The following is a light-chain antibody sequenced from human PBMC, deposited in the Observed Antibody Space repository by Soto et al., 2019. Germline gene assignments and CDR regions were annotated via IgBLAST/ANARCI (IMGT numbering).Light chain of an antibody. CDR3: QQYGSSPIT. CDR1: ERVSSSY. Sequence: IVLTQSPATMSLSPGERATLSCGASERVSSSYVAWYQMKAGLAPRLLIHDASTRASGIPDRFRGSKSGTDFTLNIRGLEAEDAALYYCQQYGSSPITFGQGTRLE. CDR2: DAS. J-gene: IGKJ5*01. V-gene: IGKV3D-20*01.